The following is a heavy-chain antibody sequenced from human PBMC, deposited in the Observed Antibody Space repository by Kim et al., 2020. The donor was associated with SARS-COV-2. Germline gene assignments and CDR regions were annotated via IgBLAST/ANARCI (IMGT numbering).Heavy chain of an antibody. CDR1: GYTFTSYA. J-gene: IGHJ6*02. Sequence: ASVKVSCKASGYTFTSYAMHWVRQAPGQRLEWMGWINAGNGNTKYSQKFQGRVTITRDTSASTAYMELSSLRSEDTAVYYCARAELLLWVGESLLDYYCMDVWGQGTTVTVSS. D-gene: IGHD3-10*01. CDR3: ARAELLLWVGESLLDYYCMDV. V-gene: IGHV1-3*01. CDR2: INAGNGNT.